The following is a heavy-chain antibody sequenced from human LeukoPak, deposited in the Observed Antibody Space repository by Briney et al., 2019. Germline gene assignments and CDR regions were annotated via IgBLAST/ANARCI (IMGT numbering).Heavy chain of an antibody. CDR3: ARDRIITMIVGFNQGYFDL. CDR1: GGSISDSTDY. D-gene: IGHD3-22*01. CDR2: FFYSGST. Sequence: SETLSLTCNASGGSISDSTDYWGWIRQPPGKGLEWISTFFYSGSTYYNPSLKSRVTISLDTSKNQFSLKLSSVSAADTAVYYCARDRIITMIVGFNQGYFDLWGRGTLVTVSS. J-gene: IGHJ2*01. V-gene: IGHV4-39*07.